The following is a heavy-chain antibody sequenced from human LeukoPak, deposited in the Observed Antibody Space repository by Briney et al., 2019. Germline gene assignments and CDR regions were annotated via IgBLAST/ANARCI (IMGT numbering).Heavy chain of an antibody. D-gene: IGHD2-2*01. V-gene: IGHV1-18*01. CDR2: ISAYNGNT. Sequence: ASVKVSCKASDYSFTSYGTSWVRQTPGQGLEWMGWISAYNGNTNYAEKLQGRVTMTTDTSTSTAYMELRSLRSDDTAVYYCARYLYCSSTTCPPDYWGQGTLVTVSS. J-gene: IGHJ4*02. CDR3: ARYLYCSSTTCPPDY. CDR1: DYSFTSYG.